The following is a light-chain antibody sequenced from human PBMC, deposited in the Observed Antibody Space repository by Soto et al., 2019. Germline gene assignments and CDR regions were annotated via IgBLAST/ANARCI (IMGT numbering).Light chain of an antibody. Sequence: DIQMTQSPSSLSATVGDRVTITCRASQSISGYLNWYQQKPGKAPKLLIYAASTLQVGVPSRFSGSGSGTDFTLTISSLEPEDFAVYYCQQRSNWPPTFGQGTRLEIK. CDR3: QQRSNWPPT. CDR1: QSISGY. J-gene: IGKJ5*01. CDR2: AAS. V-gene: IGKV1-39*01.